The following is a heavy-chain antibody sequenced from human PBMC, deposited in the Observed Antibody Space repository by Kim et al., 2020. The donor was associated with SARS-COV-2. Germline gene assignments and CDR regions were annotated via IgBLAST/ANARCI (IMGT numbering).Heavy chain of an antibody. D-gene: IGHD1-26*01. V-gene: IGHV1-3*01. Sequence: KYPQNFQDRVTFTRDTSATTAYMELRGLKSEDSAIYYCARGVGGVAATFDFWGQGTLVTVS. CDR3: ARGVGGVAATFDF. J-gene: IGHJ4*02.